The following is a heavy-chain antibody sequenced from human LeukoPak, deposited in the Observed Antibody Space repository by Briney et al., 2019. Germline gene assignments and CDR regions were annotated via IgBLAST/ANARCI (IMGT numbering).Heavy chain of an antibody. Sequence: ASVKVSCKTSGYTFTTYGISWVRQAPGQGLEWMGWISAYSGNTNYAQKVQGRVTMTTDTSTSTAYMELRSLRSDDTAVYYCAKIPYCTTAACYYFDYWGQGTLVTVSS. CDR2: ISAYSGNT. J-gene: IGHJ4*02. D-gene: IGHD2-8*01. CDR3: AKIPYCTTAACYYFDY. CDR1: GYTFTTYG. V-gene: IGHV1-18*01.